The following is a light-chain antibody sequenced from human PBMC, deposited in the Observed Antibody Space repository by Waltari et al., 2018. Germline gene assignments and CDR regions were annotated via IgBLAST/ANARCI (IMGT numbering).Light chain of an antibody. CDR2: GAS. V-gene: IGKV3-15*01. J-gene: IGKJ1*01. Sequence: EIVMTQSPATLSVSPGERATLSCRASQSVSSNLAWYQPKPGQAPRLLIYGASTRATGSPARFSGSGSGTEFTLTISSLQSEDFAVYYCQQYNNWPLTFGQGTKVEIK. CDR3: QQYNNWPLT. CDR1: QSVSSN.